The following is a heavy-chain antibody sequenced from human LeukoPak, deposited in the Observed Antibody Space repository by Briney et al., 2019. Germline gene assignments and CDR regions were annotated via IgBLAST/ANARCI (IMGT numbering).Heavy chain of an antibody. CDR2: IYYSGST. V-gene: IGHV4-39*01. J-gene: IGHJ6*02. CDR3: ARTRWSDGMDV. CDR1: GGSISSSSYY. Sequence: SETLSLTCTVSGGSISSSSYYWGWIRPPPGKGLEWIGSIYYSGSTYYNPSLKSRVTISVDTSKNQFSLKLSSVTAADTAVYYCARTRWSDGMDVWGQGTTVTVSS. D-gene: IGHD6-13*01.